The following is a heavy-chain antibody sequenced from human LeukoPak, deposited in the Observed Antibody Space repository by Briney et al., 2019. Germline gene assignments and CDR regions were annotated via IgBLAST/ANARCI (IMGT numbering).Heavy chain of an antibody. J-gene: IGHJ4*02. CDR3: ARDRPGTTSLEY. CDR1: GVSISTSY. D-gene: IGHD1-14*01. V-gene: IGHV4-59*01. CDR2: SGNT. Sequence: KPSETLSLTCTVSGVSISTSYWSWIRQPPGKGLEWIGYSGNTNHNPSLESRVTISVDTSKNQFFLRLTSVTAADTAVYYCARDRPGTTSLEYRGQGTLVTVSS.